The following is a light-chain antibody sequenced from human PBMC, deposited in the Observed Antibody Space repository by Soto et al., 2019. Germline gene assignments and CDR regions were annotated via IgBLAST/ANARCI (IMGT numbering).Light chain of an antibody. J-gene: IGLJ1*01. V-gene: IGLV2-14*03. CDR3: SSYTSSSTNYV. Sequence: QSALTQPASVSGSPGQSITISCTGTGSDIGSYNYVSWYQQHPGKAPKLMIYDVSNRPSGVSNRFSGSKSGNTASLTISGLQAEDEADYYCSSYTSSSTNYVFGAGTKVTVL. CDR2: DVS. CDR1: GSDIGSYNY.